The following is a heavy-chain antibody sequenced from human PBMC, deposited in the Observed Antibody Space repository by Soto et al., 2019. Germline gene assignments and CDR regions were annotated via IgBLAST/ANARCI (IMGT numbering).Heavy chain of an antibody. V-gene: IGHV4-39*01. CDR2: IYYSGST. Sequence: SETLSLTCTVSGGSISSSSYYWGWIRQPPGKGLEWIGSIYYSGSTYYNPSLKSRVTISVDTSKNQFSLKLSSVTAADTAVYYCARQGLLWWEEGNWFDPWGQGTLVTVSS. CDR3: ARQGLLWWEEGNWFDP. CDR1: GGSISSSSYY. J-gene: IGHJ5*02. D-gene: IGHD2-21*01.